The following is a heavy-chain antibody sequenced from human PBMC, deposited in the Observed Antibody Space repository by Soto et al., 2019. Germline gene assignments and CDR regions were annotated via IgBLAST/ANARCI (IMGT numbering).Heavy chain of an antibody. CDR2: MNANSGNT. CDR1: GYTFTSYA. V-gene: IGHV1-8*02. J-gene: IGHJ4*02. Sequence: ASVKVSCKASGYTFTSYAMHWVRQAPGQRLEWMGWMNANSGNTGYAQKFQGRVTMTRNTSISTAYMDLSSLRSEDTAVYYCARGQAGYSGYDENDYWGQGTLVTVSS. CDR3: ARGQAGYSGYDENDY. D-gene: IGHD5-12*01.